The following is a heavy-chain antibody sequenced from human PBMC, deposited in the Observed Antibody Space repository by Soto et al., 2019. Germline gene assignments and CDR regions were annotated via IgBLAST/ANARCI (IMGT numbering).Heavy chain of an antibody. CDR3: ARVRITMVRGASDY. D-gene: IGHD3-10*01. CDR2: IYYSGSA. V-gene: IGHV4-59*12. CDR1: GGSISSYY. Sequence: SGTLSLTCTVSGGSISSYYLSWIRQPPGKGLEWIGYIYYSGSANYNPSLKSRVTISVDKSTNQFSLKLTSVTAADTAVYYCARVRITMVRGASDYWGQGTLVTVSS. J-gene: IGHJ4*02.